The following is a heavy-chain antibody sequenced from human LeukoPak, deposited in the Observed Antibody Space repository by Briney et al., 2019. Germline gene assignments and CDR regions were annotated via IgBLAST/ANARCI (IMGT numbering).Heavy chain of an antibody. CDR3: ARDATTAVGWVYMDV. V-gene: IGHV3-48*03. D-gene: IGHD6-25*01. Sequence: PGGSLRLSCVASGFTLSSYEMNWVRQALGKGVEWLSHISTSGTTIYYANSVKGRFTISRDNAKNSVYLQMNSLTAEDTGIYYCARDATTAVGWVYMDVWGKGTTVTISS. J-gene: IGHJ6*03. CDR1: GFTLSSYE. CDR2: ISTSGTTI.